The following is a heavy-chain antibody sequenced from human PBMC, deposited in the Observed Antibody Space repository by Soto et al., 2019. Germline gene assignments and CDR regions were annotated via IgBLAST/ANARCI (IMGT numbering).Heavy chain of an antibody. CDR1: GGSISGSSYY. CDR3: ASNSYRT. V-gene: IGHV4-39*01. J-gene: IGHJ4*02. CDR2: IYYSGST. Sequence: SETLSLTCSVSGGSISGSSYYWGWIRQPPGKGLEWIGSIYYSGSTYYSPSLKSRVTVSVDTAKNQFSLNLSSVTAADTAVYYCASNSYRTWGQGILATVSS. D-gene: IGHD2-21*01.